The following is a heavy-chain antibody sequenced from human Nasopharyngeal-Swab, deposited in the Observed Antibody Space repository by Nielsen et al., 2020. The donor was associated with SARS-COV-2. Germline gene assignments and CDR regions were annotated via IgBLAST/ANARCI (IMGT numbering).Heavy chain of an antibody. V-gene: IGHV3-30-3*01. CDR3: ARAGTPIVGYYYYMDV. CDR1: GFTFSNDA. D-gene: IGHD2-21*01. J-gene: IGHJ6*03. Sequence: GESLKISCAAFGFTFSNDAMHWVRLAPGKGLEWVGIVSEDGSSTSYADSVKGRFTISRDNSKNTLFLQMSSVRVEDTAVYYCARAGTPIVGYYYYMDVWGIGATVIVSS. CDR2: VSEDGSST.